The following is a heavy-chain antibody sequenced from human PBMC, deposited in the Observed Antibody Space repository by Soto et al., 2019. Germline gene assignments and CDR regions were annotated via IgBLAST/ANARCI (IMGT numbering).Heavy chain of an antibody. J-gene: IGHJ4*02. V-gene: IGHV1-3*01. CDR3: ARENSSGWYLKSYYFDY. CDR2: INAGNGNT. D-gene: IGHD6-19*01. Sequence: QVPLVQSGAEVKKPGASVKVSCKASGYTFTSYAMHLVRQAPGQRREWMGWINAGNGNTKYSQKFQGRVTITRDTSASTAYMELSSLRSEDTAVYYCARENSSGWYLKSYYFDYWGQGTMVTVSS. CDR1: GYTFTSYA.